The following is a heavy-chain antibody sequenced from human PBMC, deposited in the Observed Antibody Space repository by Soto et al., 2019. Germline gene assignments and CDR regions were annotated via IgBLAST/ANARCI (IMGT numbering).Heavy chain of an antibody. CDR2: IWYDGSNK. D-gene: IGHD6-19*01. Sequence: GGSLRLSCAASGFTFSSYGMHWVRQAPGKGLEWVAVIWYDGSNKYYADSVKGRFTISRDNSKNTLYLQMNSLRAEDTAVYYCAKDLSSGWTPDAFDIWGQGTMVTVSS. J-gene: IGHJ3*02. CDR1: GFTFSSYG. V-gene: IGHV3-30*02. CDR3: AKDLSSGWTPDAFDI.